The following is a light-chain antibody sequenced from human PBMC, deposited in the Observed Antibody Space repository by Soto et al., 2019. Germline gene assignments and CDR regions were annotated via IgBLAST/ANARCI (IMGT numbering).Light chain of an antibody. V-gene: IGKV1-39*01. Sequence: DIQMTQSPSSLSASVGDTITISCGASQNIERYLNWYQHKQGKAPQLLMFAAANLESGVPSRFSGSGSGTDFTLTISSLQPEDFATYYCQQTYSTIHSFGQGTKVDIK. CDR3: QQTYSTIHS. CDR2: AAA. J-gene: IGKJ2*01. CDR1: QNIERY.